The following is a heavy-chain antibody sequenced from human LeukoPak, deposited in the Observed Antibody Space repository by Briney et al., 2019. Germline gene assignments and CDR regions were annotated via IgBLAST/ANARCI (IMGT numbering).Heavy chain of an antibody. V-gene: IGHV3-33*01. CDR2: IWYDGSNK. Sequence: GGSLRLSCAASGFTFSSYGMHWVRQAPGKGLEWVADIWYDGSNKYYADSVKGRFTISRDNSKNTLYLQMNSLRAEDTAVYYCAREKIAAAGRAYYFDYWGQGTLVTVSS. CDR1: GFTFSSYG. CDR3: AREKIAAAGRAYYFDY. J-gene: IGHJ4*02. D-gene: IGHD6-13*01.